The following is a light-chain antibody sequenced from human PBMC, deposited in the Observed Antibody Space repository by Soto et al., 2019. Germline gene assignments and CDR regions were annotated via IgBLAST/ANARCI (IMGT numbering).Light chain of an antibody. V-gene: IGLV1-44*01. Sequence: QSVLTQPPSASGTPGQRVTISCSGSSSNIGSNAVNWYHHLPGTAPKLLIYSNNQRPSGVPDRFSGSQSGTSASLAISGLQSEDEADYYCAAWDDSLNGPVFGTGTKVTVL. CDR3: AAWDDSLNGPV. J-gene: IGLJ1*01. CDR2: SNN. CDR1: SSNIGSNA.